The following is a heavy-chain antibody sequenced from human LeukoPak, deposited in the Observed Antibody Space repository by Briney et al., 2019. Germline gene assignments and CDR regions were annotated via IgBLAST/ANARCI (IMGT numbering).Heavy chain of an antibody. J-gene: IGHJ4*02. Sequence: GGSLRLSCAASGFTFSSYSMNWVRQAPGKGLEWVSSISSSSSYIYYADLVKGRFTISRDNAKNSLYLQMNSLRAEDTAVYYCASGYSSSPFDYWGQGTLVTVSS. CDR3: ASGYSSSPFDY. CDR2: ISSSSSYI. D-gene: IGHD6-6*01. CDR1: GFTFSSYS. V-gene: IGHV3-21*01.